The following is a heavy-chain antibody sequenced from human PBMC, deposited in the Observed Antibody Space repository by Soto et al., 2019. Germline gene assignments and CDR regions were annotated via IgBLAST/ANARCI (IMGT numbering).Heavy chain of an antibody. Sequence: QVQLQESGPGLVKPSETLSLTCSVSGDSISSYYWSWIRQPPGKGLELIGYIYYNGTTNYNPSLKSRITSSVDPSINQFSLNRYSVTAADSAVYYCARGRRVPAALGQIDYWGQGFMVTVSS. CDR1: GDSISSYY. D-gene: IGHD2-2*01. V-gene: IGHV4-59*08. CDR3: ARGRRVPAALGQIDY. J-gene: IGHJ4*02. CDR2: IYYNGTT.